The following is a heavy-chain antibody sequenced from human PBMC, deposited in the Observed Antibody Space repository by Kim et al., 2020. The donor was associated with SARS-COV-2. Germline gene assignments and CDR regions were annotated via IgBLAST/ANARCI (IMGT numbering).Heavy chain of an antibody. Sequence: GGSLRLSCAASGFTFSSYGMHWVRQAPGKGLEWVAVIWYDGSNKYYADSVKGRFTISRDNSKNTLYLQMNSLRAEDTAVSYCAREGSVGGYCAIDYWGQGTPVTVSS. CDR3: AREGSVGGYCAIDY. J-gene: IGHJ4*02. CDR1: GFTFSSYG. CDR2: IWYDGSNK. D-gene: IGHD1-26*01. V-gene: IGHV3-33*01.